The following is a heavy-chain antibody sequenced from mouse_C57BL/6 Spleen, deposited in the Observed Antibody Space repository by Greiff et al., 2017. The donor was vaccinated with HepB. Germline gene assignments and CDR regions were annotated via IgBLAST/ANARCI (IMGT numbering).Heavy chain of an antibody. Sequence: EVKLVESGGDLVKPGGSLKLSCAASGFTFSSYGMSWVRQTPDKRLEWVATISSGGSYTYYPDSVKGRFTISRDNAKNTLYLQMSSLTSEDTAMYCCARRDYYGSSTPLWYFDVWGTGTTVTVSS. CDR2: ISSGGSYT. D-gene: IGHD1-1*01. CDR1: GFTFSSYG. J-gene: IGHJ1*03. CDR3: ARRDYYGSSTPLWYFDV. V-gene: IGHV5-6*01.